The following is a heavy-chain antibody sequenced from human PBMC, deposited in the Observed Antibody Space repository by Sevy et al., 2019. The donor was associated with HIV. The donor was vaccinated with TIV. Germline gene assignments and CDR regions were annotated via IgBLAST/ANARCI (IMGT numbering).Heavy chain of an antibody. J-gene: IGHJ4*02. CDR2: INTYSGGT. CDR1: GYTFNSFY. Sequence: ASVKVSRKASGYTFNSFYIHWVRQAPGQGLEWMGWINTYSGGTHYAQKFQGRVTLTRDTSISVAYMDLTSLRSNDTAVYYCVRDRFYGGDSVTFAGDFWGQGTLVTVSS. V-gene: IGHV1-2*02. D-gene: IGHD2-21*02. CDR3: VRDRFYGGDSVTFAGDF.